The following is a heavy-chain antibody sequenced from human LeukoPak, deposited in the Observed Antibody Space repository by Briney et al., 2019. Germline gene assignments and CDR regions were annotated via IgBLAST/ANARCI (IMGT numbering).Heavy chain of an antibody. Sequence: GGSLRLSCAASGFTFSSYAMSWVRQAPGKGLEWVSSISSSSSYIYYADSVKGRFTISRDNAKNSLYLQMNSLRAEDTAVYYCVREIVTGTVLDYWGQGTLVTVSS. J-gene: IGHJ4*02. V-gene: IGHV3-21*01. CDR2: ISSSSSYI. D-gene: IGHD1-20*01. CDR3: VREIVTGTVLDY. CDR1: GFTFSSYA.